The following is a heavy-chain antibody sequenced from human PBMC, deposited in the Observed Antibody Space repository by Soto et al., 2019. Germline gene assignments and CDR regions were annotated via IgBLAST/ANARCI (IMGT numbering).Heavy chain of an antibody. Sequence: PGGSLRLSCAASGFIFRSYSMNWVRQAPGKGLEWVSYISSSSSYIYYVDSVKGRFTMSRDSTKNSLYLQMNSLRVEDTAVYYCARYDNSGQSPTAWGQGTLVTVSS. CDR1: GFIFRSYS. V-gene: IGHV3-21*01. J-gene: IGHJ5*02. CDR2: ISSSSSYI. D-gene: IGHD3-22*01. CDR3: ARYDNSGQSPTA.